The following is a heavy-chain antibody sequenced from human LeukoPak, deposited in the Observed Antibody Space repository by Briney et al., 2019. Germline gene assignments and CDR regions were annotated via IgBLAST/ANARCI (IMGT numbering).Heavy chain of an antibody. CDR3: AREGIYYYDSSGSSGAFDI. CDR2: IYYSGST. CDR1: GGSISSYY. Sequence: KPSETLSLTCTVSGGSISSYYWSWIRQPPGKGLEWIGYIYYSGSTIYNPSLKSRVTISVDTSKNQFSLKLSSVTAADTAVHYCAREGIYYYDSSGSSGAFDIWGQGTMVTVSS. V-gene: IGHV4-59*01. J-gene: IGHJ3*02. D-gene: IGHD3-22*01.